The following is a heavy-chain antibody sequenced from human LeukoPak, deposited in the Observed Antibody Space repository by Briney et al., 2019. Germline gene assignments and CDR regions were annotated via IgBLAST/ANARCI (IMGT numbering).Heavy chain of an antibody. D-gene: IGHD6-6*01. CDR2: ISSSSSYI. V-gene: IGHV3-21*01. CDR1: EFTFSSYS. Sequence: PGGSLRLSCAASEFTFSSYSMNWVRQAPGKGLEWVSSISSSSSYIYYADSVKGRFTISRDNAKNSLYLQMNSLRAEDTAVYYCARAAARTFDYWGQGTLVTVSS. J-gene: IGHJ4*02. CDR3: ARAAARTFDY.